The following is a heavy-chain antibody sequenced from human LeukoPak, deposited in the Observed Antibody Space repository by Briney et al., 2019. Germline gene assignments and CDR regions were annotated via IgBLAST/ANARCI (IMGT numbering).Heavy chain of an antibody. V-gene: IGHV1-69*05. CDR3: ARIADFVPVNRVYYDSSGYYLAFEI. D-gene: IGHD3-22*01. J-gene: IGHJ3*02. Sequence: SVKVSCKASGGTFSSYAISWVRQAPGQGLEWMGGIIPIFGTANYAQKFQGRVTITTDESTSTAYMELSSLRSEDTAVYYCARIADFVPVNRVYYDSSGYYLAFEIWGQGTMVTVSS. CDR1: GGTFSSYA. CDR2: IIPIFGTA.